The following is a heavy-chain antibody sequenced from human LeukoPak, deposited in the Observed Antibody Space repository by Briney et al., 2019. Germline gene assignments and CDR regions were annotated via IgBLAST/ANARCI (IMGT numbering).Heavy chain of an antibody. CDR3: ARDSLYSSSWSKKQGPLDY. J-gene: IGHJ4*02. V-gene: IGHV1-46*01. Sequence: ASVKVSCKASGYTFTSYYMHWVRQAPGQGLEWMGIINPSGGSTSYAQKFQGRVTMARDMSTSTVYMELSSLRSEDTAVYYCARDSLYSSSWSKKQGPLDYWGQGTLVTVSS. CDR2: INPSGGST. CDR1: GYTFTSYY. D-gene: IGHD6-13*01.